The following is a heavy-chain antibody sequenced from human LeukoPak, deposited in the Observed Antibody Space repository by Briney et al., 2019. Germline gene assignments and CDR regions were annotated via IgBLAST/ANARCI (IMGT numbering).Heavy chain of an antibody. CDR2: IYYSGST. CDR1: GGSISSYY. V-gene: IGHV4-59*01. J-gene: IGHJ6*03. Sequence: ASETLSLTCTVSGGSISSYYWSWIRQPPAKGLEWIGYIYYSGSTNYNPSLKSRVTISVDTSKNQFSLKLSSVTAADTAVYYCARDSGCGSSTSCPDYYYYYYMDVWGKGTTVTVSS. D-gene: IGHD2-2*01. CDR3: ARDSGCGSSTSCPDYYYYYYMDV.